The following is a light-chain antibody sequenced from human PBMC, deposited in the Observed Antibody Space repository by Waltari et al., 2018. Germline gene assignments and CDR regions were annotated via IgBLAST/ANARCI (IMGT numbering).Light chain of an antibody. CDR3: LQVSNFPIT. CDR1: QDISRY. Sequence: DIQMTQSPSSVSASLGDRVTITCRASQDISRYLAWYQQTPGRSPKLLIFDTSSLQSGVPSRFSDSGSGTDFTLTISSLQPEDFATYYCLQVSNFPITFGQGTRLEIK. V-gene: IGKV1D-12*01. J-gene: IGKJ5*01. CDR2: DTS.